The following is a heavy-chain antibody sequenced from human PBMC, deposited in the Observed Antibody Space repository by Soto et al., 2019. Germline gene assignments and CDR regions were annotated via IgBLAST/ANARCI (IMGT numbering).Heavy chain of an antibody. Sequence: GGSLRLSCAAFGFSFSSHAMHWVRHAPGKGLEWVSLISPTGDDTNYADSVKGRFTVSRDNSRNTFYLQMSSLRADDTAVYYCAFRGCSSSIRFVPYFDYWGQGTLVTVSS. J-gene: IGHJ4*02. CDR2: ISPTGDDT. CDR3: AFRGCSSSIRFVPYFDY. D-gene: IGHD2-2*01. V-gene: IGHV3-23*01. CDR1: GFSFSSHA.